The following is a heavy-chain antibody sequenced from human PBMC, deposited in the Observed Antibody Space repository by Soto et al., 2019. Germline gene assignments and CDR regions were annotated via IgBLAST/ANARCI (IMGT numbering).Heavy chain of an antibody. CDR3: ARVLSLMTGYYSPYYYYYYMDV. J-gene: IGHJ6*03. Sequence: EVQLVESGGGLVQPGGSLRLSCAASGFTFSSYWMSWVRQAPGKGLEWVANIKQDGSEKYYVDSVKGRFTISRDNAKNSLYLQMNSLRAEDTAVYYCARVLSLMTGYYSPYYYYYYMDVWGKGTTVTVSS. CDR2: IKQDGSEK. D-gene: IGHD3-9*01. CDR1: GFTFSSYW. V-gene: IGHV3-7*01.